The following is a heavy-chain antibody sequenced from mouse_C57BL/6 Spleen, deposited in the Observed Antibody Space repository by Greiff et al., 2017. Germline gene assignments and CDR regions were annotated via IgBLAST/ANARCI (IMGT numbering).Heavy chain of an antibody. CDR3: TRDEGIYYDYDFAWFAY. CDR1: GFTFSSYA. J-gene: IGHJ3*01. CDR2: ISSGGDYI. D-gene: IGHD2-4*01. Sequence: EVKLMESGEGLVKPGGSLKLSCAASGFTFSSYAMSWVRQTPEKRLEWVAYISSGGDYIYYADTVKGRFTISRDNARNTLYLQMSSLKSEDTAMYYCTRDEGIYYDYDFAWFAYWGQGTLVTVSA. V-gene: IGHV5-9-1*02.